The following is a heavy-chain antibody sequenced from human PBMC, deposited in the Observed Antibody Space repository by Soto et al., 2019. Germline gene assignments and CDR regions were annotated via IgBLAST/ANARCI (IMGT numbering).Heavy chain of an antibody. D-gene: IGHD2-2*01. CDR3: AVHPPARDY. CDR1: SLLFSRYC. V-gene: IGHV3-7*01. Sequence: EVQLVESGGVGPPSGVPVRLLCGASSLLFSRYCMLGVPGSRGKGLEWVANIKQDGSEKYYVDSVKGRFSISRDNAKNSLYLQMNSLRAEDTAVYYCAVHPPARDYWGQGTLVTVSS. CDR2: IKQDGSEK. J-gene: IGHJ4*02.